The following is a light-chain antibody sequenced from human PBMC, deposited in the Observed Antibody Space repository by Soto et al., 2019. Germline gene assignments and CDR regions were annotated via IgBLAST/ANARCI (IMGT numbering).Light chain of an antibody. J-gene: IGKJ5*01. Sequence: EIVLTQSPATLSLSPGERATLSCRASQSVSSYLAWYQQKPGQAPRLLSYDASNRAIGIPARFSGSGSGTDFTLTISSLKPEDFAVYYCQQRSNWPPITFGQGTRLEIK. CDR1: QSVSSY. CDR3: QQRSNWPPIT. V-gene: IGKV3-11*01. CDR2: DAS.